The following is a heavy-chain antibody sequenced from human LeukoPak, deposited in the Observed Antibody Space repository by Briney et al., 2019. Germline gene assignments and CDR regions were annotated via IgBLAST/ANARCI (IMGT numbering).Heavy chain of an antibody. J-gene: IGHJ6*02. CDR2: ISAYNGNT. V-gene: IGHV1-18*01. D-gene: IGHD4-17*01. CDR3: ARDWSGAYYYGMDV. CDR1: GYTFTSYG. Sequence: GASVKVSCKASGYTFTSYGISWVRQAPGQGLEWMGWISAYNGNTNYAQKLQGRVTMTTDTSTSTAYMELRSLRSDDTAVYYCARDWSGAYYYGMDVWGRGTTVTVSS.